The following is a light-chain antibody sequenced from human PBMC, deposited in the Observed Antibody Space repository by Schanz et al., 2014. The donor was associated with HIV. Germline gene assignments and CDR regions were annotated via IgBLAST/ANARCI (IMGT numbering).Light chain of an antibody. CDR1: SSDVGGYNY. J-gene: IGLJ2*01. Sequence: QSALTQPASVSGSLGQSVTISCTGTSSDVGGYNYVSWDQQHPGIAPKLMIYEVSKRPSGVPDRFSGSKSGNTASLTISGLQAEDEADYYCCSYAGSSTVVVFGGGTKLTVL. V-gene: IGLV2-23*02. CDR3: CSYAGSSTVVV. CDR2: EVS.